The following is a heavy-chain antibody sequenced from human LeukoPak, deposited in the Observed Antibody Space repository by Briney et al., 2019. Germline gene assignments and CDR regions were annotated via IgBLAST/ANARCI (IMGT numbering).Heavy chain of an antibody. CDR1: GGSISSYY. CDR2: IYYSGST. V-gene: IGHV4-59*01. CDR3: ARVSGGDYYYYGMDV. Sequence: PSETLSLTCTVSGGSISSYYWSWIRQPPGKGLEWIGHIYYSGSTNYNPSLKSRVTISVDTSKNQFSLKLSSVTAADTAVYYCARVSGGDYYYYGMDVWGQGTTVTVSS. J-gene: IGHJ6*02.